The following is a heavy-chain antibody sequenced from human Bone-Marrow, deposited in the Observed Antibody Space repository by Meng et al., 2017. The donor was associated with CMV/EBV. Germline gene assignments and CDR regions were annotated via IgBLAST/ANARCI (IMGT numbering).Heavy chain of an antibody. CDR2: IREDGSEK. J-gene: IGHJ4*02. CDR1: GFTFSSSS. CDR3: ARGPRRGELRY. Sequence: GGSLRLSCAASGFTFSSSSMTWVRQAPGKGLEWVANIREDGSEKNYVDSVKGRFTISRDNSKNTLYLQMNSLRAEDTAVYYCARGPRRGELRYWGQGTLVTVSS. D-gene: IGHD3-10*01. V-gene: IGHV3-7*03.